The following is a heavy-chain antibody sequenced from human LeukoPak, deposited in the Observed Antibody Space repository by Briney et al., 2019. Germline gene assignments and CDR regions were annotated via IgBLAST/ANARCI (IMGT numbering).Heavy chain of an antibody. V-gene: IGHV3-21*01. D-gene: IGHD3-22*01. CDR3: AREGRTYYYDSSGYYYGCDY. J-gene: IGHJ4*02. Sequence: GGSLRLSCAASGFTFSSYSMNWVRQAPGKGLEWVSSISSSSYIYYADSVKGRFTISRDNAKNSLYLQMNSLRAEDTAVYYCAREGRTYYYDSSGYYYGCDYWGQGTLVTVSS. CDR2: ISSSSYI. CDR1: GFTFSSYS.